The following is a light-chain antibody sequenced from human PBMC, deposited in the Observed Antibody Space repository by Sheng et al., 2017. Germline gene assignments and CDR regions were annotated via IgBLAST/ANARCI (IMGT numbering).Light chain of an antibody. J-gene: IGKJ1*01. V-gene: IGKV3-11*01. CDR2: DAS. CDR1: RSVIRY. Sequence: EIVLTQSPATLSLSPGQRATLSCRASRSVIRYLAWYQQKPGQAPRLLIYDASNRAAGVPARFSGSGSGTDFTLTISRLEPQDFAVYYCQQYASFPITFGQGTKVEVK. CDR3: QQYASFPIT.